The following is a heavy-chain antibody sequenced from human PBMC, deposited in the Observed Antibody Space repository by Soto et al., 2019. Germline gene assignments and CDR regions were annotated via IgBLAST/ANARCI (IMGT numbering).Heavy chain of an antibody. CDR3: APLPRYCSSTSCPRDWFDP. CDR2: IIPIFGTA. V-gene: IGHV1-69*06. D-gene: IGHD2-2*01. CDR1: GGTFSSYA. Sequence: GASGKVSCKASGGTFSSYAISWVRQAPGQGLEWMGGIIPIFGTANYAQKFQGRVTITADKSTSTAYMELSSLRSEDTAVYYCAPLPRYCSSTSCPRDWFDPWGQGTLVTVSS. J-gene: IGHJ5*02.